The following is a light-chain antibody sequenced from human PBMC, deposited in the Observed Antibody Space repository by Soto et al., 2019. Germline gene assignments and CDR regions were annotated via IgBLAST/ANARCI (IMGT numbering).Light chain of an antibody. CDR2: EVS. Sequence: QSVLTQPPSASGSPGQSVTISCTGTSSDVGDNYVSWYQRHLGKAPKLIIYEVSQRPSGVPDRFSGSKSGNTASLTVSGLQTEDEADYYCSAYAGSNNFVFGSGTKVTV. J-gene: IGLJ1*01. CDR3: SAYAGSNNFV. CDR1: SSDVGDNY. V-gene: IGLV2-8*01.